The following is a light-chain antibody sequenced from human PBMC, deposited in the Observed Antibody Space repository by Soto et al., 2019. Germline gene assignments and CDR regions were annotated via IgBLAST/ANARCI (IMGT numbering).Light chain of an antibody. CDR3: QQYGSSPTIT. Sequence: EIVLTQSPGTLSLSPGERATLSCRASQSVSSSYLSWYQQKPGQAPRILIYGASSRATGIPDRFSGSGSGTDFTLTISRLEPEDCALYYCQQYGSSPTITFGPGTKVDIK. CDR2: GAS. V-gene: IGKV3-20*01. CDR1: QSVSSSY. J-gene: IGKJ3*01.